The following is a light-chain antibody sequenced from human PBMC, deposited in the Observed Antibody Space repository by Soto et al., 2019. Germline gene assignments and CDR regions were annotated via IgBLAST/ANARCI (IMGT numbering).Light chain of an antibody. V-gene: IGKV3-20*01. Sequence: EIGLTQSPGTLSLSPGERATLSCRASQSVSSYLAWYQQKPGQAPRLLIYGASNRATGIPERFSGSGSGTDFTLTISRLEPQDSAIYYCQQYVISVTFGQGTRLEIK. CDR2: GAS. J-gene: IGKJ5*01. CDR1: QSVSSY. CDR3: QQYVISVT.